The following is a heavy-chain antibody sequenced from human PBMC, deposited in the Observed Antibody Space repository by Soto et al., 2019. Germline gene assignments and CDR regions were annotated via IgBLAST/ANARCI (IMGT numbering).Heavy chain of an antibody. CDR1: GGSISSSSYY. CDR2: IYYSGST. Sequence: QLQLQESGPGLVKPSETLSLTCTVSGGSISSSSYYWGWIRQPPGKGLEWIGSIYYSGSTYYNPSLRSRVTISVATSQNQFSMKLSSVTAADTAVYYCARLTYYYASGSVNWYFDLWGRGTLVTVSS. CDR3: ARLTYYYASGSVNWYFDL. D-gene: IGHD3-10*01. J-gene: IGHJ2*01. V-gene: IGHV4-39*01.